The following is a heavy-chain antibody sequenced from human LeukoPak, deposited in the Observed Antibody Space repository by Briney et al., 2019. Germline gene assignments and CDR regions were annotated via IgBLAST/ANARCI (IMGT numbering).Heavy chain of an antibody. Sequence: PSETLSLTCTVSGGSICSYYWSWIRQPPGKGLEWIGYIYYSGSTNYNPSLKSRVTISVDTSKNQFSLKLSSVTAADTAVYYCARAWGYRDGYNYDYWGQGTLVTVSS. J-gene: IGHJ4*02. V-gene: IGHV4-59*01. CDR3: ARAWGYRDGYNYDY. CDR2: IYYSGST. D-gene: IGHD5-24*01. CDR1: GGSICSYY.